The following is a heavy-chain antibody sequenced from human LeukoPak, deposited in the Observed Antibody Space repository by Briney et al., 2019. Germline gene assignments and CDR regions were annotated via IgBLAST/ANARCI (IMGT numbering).Heavy chain of an antibody. CDR1: GFTFSSYA. CDR2: ISGSGAST. J-gene: IGHJ1*01. Sequence: GGSLRHSCAASGFTFSSYAMSWVRQAPGKGLEWVSAISGSGASTYYADSVKGRFTISRDNSKNTLYLQMNSLRVEDTAVYYCAKDPAVANTARRFQHWGQGTLVTVTS. D-gene: IGHD6-19*01. CDR3: AKDPAVANTARRFQH. V-gene: IGHV3-23*01.